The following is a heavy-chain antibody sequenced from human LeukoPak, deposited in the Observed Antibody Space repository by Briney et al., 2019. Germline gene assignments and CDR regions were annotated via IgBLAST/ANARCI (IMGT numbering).Heavy chain of an antibody. V-gene: IGHV1-3*03. J-gene: IGHJ6*03. CDR2: INAGNGNT. Sequence: ASVKVSCKASGYTFTSYAMHWVRQAPGQRLEWMGWINAGNGNTKYSQEFQGRVTITRDTSASTAYMELSSLRSEDTAVYYCARGKKVRRTYENYYYYMDVWGKGTTVTVSS. CDR1: GYTFTSYA. CDR3: ARGKKVRRTYENYYYYMDV. D-gene: IGHD3-16*01.